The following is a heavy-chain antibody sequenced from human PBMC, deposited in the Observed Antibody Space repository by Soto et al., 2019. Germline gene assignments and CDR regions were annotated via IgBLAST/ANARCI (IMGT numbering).Heavy chain of an antibody. CDR3: ATVLPAGVGATLAFDY. D-gene: IGHD1-26*01. J-gene: IGHJ4*02. V-gene: IGHV1-18*01. CDR2: ISAYNGNT. CDR1: GYTFTSYG. Sequence: AASVKVSCTASGYTFTSYGISWVRQAPGQGLEWMGWISAYNGNTIYAQKFQGRVTMTEDTSTDTAYMELSSLRSEDTAVYYCATVLPAGVGATLAFDYWGQGTLVTVSS.